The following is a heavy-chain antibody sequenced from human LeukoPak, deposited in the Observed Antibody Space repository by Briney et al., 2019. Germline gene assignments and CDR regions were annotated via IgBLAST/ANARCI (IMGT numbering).Heavy chain of an antibody. D-gene: IGHD4-17*01. CDR1: GVTFSNYA. Sequence: SVKVSCKASGVTFSNYAISWVRQAPRQGLEWMRGIIPIFGTANYAQKFQGRVTITADDSKSTDYLNLSSLRSEDTAVYYCATDDYGASRYFDYWGQGTLVTVSS. CDR3: ATDDYGASRYFDY. CDR2: IIPIFGTA. J-gene: IGHJ4*02. V-gene: IGHV1-69*13.